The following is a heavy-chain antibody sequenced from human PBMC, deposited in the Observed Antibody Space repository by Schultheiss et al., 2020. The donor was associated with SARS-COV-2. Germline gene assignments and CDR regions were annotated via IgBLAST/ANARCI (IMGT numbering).Heavy chain of an antibody. CDR2: ISSNGGST. CDR1: GFTFSSYA. J-gene: IGHJ6*02. CDR3: AKGRKSLGEQLAKHVYYYYYGMDV. V-gene: IGHV3-64*02. Sequence: GESLKISCAASGFTFSSYAMHWVRQAPGKGLEYVSAISSNGGSTYYADSVKGRFTISRDNSKNTLYLQMNSLRAEDTAVYYCAKGRKSLGEQLAKHVYYYYYGMDVWGQGTTVTVSS. D-gene: IGHD6-6*01.